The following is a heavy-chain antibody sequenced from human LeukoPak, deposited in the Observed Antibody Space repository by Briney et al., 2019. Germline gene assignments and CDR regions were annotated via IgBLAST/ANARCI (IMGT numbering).Heavy chain of an antibody. V-gene: IGHV3-23*01. CDR3: AKPPSDNLLTGSLYYFDY. D-gene: IGHD3-9*01. J-gene: IGHJ4*02. Sequence: PGGSLRLSCAASGFTFSSCAMSWVRQAPGKGLEWVSGISGSGDSTDYADSVKGRFTISRDNSKNTLYLQINSLRAEATAVYYCAKPPSDNLLTGSLYYFDYWGQGTLVTVSS. CDR1: GFTFSSCA. CDR2: ISGSGDST.